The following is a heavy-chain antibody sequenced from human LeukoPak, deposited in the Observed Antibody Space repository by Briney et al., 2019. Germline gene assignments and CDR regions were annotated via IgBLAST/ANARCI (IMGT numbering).Heavy chain of an antibody. V-gene: IGHV1-69*13. Sequence: ASVKVSCKASGGTFSSYAISWVRQAPGQGLEWMGGIIPIFGTANYAQKFQGRVTITADESTSTAYMELSRLRSEDTAVYYCARATSHAKHFDYWGQGTLVTVSS. CDR2: IIPIFGTA. D-gene: IGHD2-2*01. J-gene: IGHJ4*02. CDR1: GGTFSSYA. CDR3: ARATSHAKHFDY.